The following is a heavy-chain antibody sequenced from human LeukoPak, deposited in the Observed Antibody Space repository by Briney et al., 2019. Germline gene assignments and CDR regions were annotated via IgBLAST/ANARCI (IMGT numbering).Heavy chain of an antibody. CDR1: GFTFSHYG. V-gene: IGHV3-33*03. J-gene: IGHJ6*03. Sequence: GTSLRLSCAATGFTFSHYGIHWVRRAPGKGLEWVAVIWYDGSNRYYADSVKGRFTISRDNPKNTLYLEMNSLRAEDTAVYYCAKDGSITEYYYMDVWGKGTTVTVSS. D-gene: IGHD3-10*01. CDR3: AKDGSITEYYYMDV. CDR2: IWYDGSNR.